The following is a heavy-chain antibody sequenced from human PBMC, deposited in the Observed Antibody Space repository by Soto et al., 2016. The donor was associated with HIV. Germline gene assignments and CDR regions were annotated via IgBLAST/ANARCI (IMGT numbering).Heavy chain of an antibody. J-gene: IGHJ4*02. Sequence: QVQLVQSGAEVKKPGASVKVSCKASGYTFINFFIYWVRQAPGQGPEWMGIVNPSGGSTTYAQRFRGRVTMTRDTSTSTVYMELRSLKSEDTAVYYCARRPESYFDPEGYAYYFDYWGQGTLVTVSS. CDR3: ARRPESYFDPEGYAYYFDY. D-gene: IGHD3-9*01. V-gene: IGHV1-46*01. CDR1: GYTFINFF. CDR2: VNPSGGST.